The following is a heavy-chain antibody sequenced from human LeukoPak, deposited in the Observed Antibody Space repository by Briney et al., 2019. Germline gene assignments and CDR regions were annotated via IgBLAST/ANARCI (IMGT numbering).Heavy chain of an antibody. CDR3: ARGGGYYYDSSGYYKIKYYFDY. Sequence: GGSLRLSCAASGFTFSSYAMSWVRQAPGKGLEWVSAISGSGGSTYYADSVKGRFTISRDNAKNSLYLQMNSLRAEGTAVYYCARGGGYYYDSSGYYKIKYYFDYWGQGTLVTVSS. CDR2: ISGSGGST. CDR1: GFTFSSYA. V-gene: IGHV3-23*01. J-gene: IGHJ4*02. D-gene: IGHD3-22*01.